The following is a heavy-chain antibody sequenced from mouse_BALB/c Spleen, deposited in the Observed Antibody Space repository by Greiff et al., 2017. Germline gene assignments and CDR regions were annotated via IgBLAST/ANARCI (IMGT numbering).Heavy chain of an antibody. D-gene: IGHD2-3*01. Sequence: EVQLVESGGGLVQPGGSLKLSCAASGFTFSSYGMSWVRQTPDKRLELVATINSNGGSTYYPDSVKGRFTISRDNAKNTLYLQMSSLKSEDTAMYYCARDGYYEGFADWGQGTLVTVSA. J-gene: IGHJ3*01. CDR2: INSNGGST. CDR1: GFTFSSYG. V-gene: IGHV5-6-3*01. CDR3: ARDGYYEGFAD.